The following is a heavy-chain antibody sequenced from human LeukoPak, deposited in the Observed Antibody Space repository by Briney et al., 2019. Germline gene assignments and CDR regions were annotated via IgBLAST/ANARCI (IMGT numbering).Heavy chain of an antibody. D-gene: IGHD6-13*01. CDR1: GFTFSSYG. V-gene: IGHV3-33*06. CDR2: IWYDGSNK. CDR3: AKVAALSYYMDV. J-gene: IGHJ6*03. Sequence: GRSLRLSCAASGFTFSSYGMHWVRQAPGKGLEWVAVIWYDGSNKYYADSVKGRFTISRDNSKNTLYLQMNSLRAEDTAVYYCAKVAALSYYMDVWGTGTTVTVSS.